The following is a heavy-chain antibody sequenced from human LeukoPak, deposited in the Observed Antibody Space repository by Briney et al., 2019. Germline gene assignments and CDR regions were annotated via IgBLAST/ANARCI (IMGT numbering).Heavy chain of an antibody. CDR3: ARDRYTIPRKGWFDP. D-gene: IGHD3-3*01. V-gene: IGHV1-46*01. CDR2: INPSGGST. Sequence: EASVKVSCKASGYTFTSYYMHWVRQAPGQGLEWMGIINPSGGSTSYPQKFQGRVTMTRDTSTSTVYMELSSLRSEDTAVYYCARDRYTIPRKGWFDPWGQGTLVTVSS. CDR1: GYTFTSYY. J-gene: IGHJ5*02.